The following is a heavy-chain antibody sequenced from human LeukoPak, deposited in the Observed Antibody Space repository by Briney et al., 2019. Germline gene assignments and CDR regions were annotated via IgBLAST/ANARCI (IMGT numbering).Heavy chain of an antibody. J-gene: IGHJ4*02. D-gene: IGHD3-9*01. CDR2: IWYDGSNK. CDR1: GFTFSSYG. CDR3: ARGPGRYFDWLSY. Sequence: GGSLRLSCAASGFTFSSYGMHWVRQAPGKGLEWVAVIWYDGSNKYYADSVKGRFTISRDNSKNTLYLQMNSLRAEDTAVYYCARGPGRYFDWLSYWGQGTLVTVSS. V-gene: IGHV3-33*01.